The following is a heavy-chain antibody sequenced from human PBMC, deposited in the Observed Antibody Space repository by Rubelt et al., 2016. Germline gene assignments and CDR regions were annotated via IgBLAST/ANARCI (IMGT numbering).Heavy chain of an antibody. CDR3: ARSKDTAMVTDADWYFDL. CDR2: INAGNGNS. CDR1: GYTFTSYA. Sequence: QVQLVQSGAEVKKPGASVKVSCKASGYTFTSYAMHWVRQAPGQRLAWMGWINAGNGNSKYSQKFQGRVTITRDTAARTAYRELSSLRSEDAAVYYCARSKDTAMVTDADWYFDLWGRGTLVTVSS. J-gene: IGHJ2*01. D-gene: IGHD5-18*01. V-gene: IGHV1-3*01.